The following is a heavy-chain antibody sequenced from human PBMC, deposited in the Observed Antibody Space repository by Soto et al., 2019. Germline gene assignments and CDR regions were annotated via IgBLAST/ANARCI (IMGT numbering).Heavy chain of an antibody. V-gene: IGHV3-23*01. J-gene: IGHJ4*02. Sequence: EVQLLESGGDLVQPGRSLRLSCAASGFTFSGYAMSWVRQAPGKGLEWVSVIHGGGNSEYYADSVKGRFTISRDNSKNTLSLPMSSLRGEDTAVYYCAKNRARVTTSCPFDYWGQGTLVTVSS. D-gene: IGHD4-17*01. CDR2: IHGGGNSE. CDR3: AKNRARVTTSCPFDY. CDR1: GFTFSGYA.